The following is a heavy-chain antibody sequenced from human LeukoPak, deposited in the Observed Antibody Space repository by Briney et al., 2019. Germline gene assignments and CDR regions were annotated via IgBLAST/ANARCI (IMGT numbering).Heavy chain of an antibody. CDR2: IYYSGST. J-gene: IGHJ4*02. CDR3: ASQQQLVLGY. V-gene: IGHV4-30-4*01. D-gene: IGHD6-13*01. CDR1: GGSISSGDYY. Sequence: SSETLSLTCTVSGGSISSGDYYWSWIRQPPGKGLEWIGYIYYSGSTYYNPSLKSRATISVDTSKNQFSLKLSSVTAADTAVYYCASQQQLVLGYWGQGTLVTVSS.